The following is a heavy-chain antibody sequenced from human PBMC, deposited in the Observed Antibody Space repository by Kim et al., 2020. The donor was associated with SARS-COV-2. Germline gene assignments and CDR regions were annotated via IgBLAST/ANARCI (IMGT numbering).Heavy chain of an antibody. D-gene: IGHD6-13*01. V-gene: IGHV1-2*06. CDR1: GYTFTGYY. Sequence: ASVKVSCKASGYTFTGYYMHWVRQAPGQGLEWMGRINPNSGGTNYAQKFQGRVTMTRDTSISTAYMELSRLRSDDTAVYYCAKSRERWGVALPIAAAAPSGWYFDLWGRGTLVTVSS. CDR2: INPNSGGT. J-gene: IGHJ2*01. CDR3: AKSRERWGVALPIAAAAPSGWYFDL.